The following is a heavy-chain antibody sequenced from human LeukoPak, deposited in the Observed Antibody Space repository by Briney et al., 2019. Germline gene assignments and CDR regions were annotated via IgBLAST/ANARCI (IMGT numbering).Heavy chain of an antibody. CDR1: GFTFSSYS. J-gene: IGHJ6*03. D-gene: IGHD2-8*01. CDR2: ISSSSSTI. V-gene: IGHV3-48*01. Sequence: PGGSLRLSCAASGFTFSSYSMNWVRQAPGKGLEWVSYISSSSSTIYYADSVKGRFTISRDNAKNSLYLQMNSLRAEDTAVYYCARGDSYCTNGVCYRGSYYYYYMDVWGKGTTVTVSS. CDR3: ARGDSYCTNGVCYRGSYYYYYMDV.